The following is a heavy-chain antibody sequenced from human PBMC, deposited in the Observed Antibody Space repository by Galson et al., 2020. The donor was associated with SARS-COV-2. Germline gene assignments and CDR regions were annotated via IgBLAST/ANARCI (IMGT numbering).Heavy chain of an antibody. CDR2: IPPIFGTA. D-gene: IGHD4-17*01. Sequence: SVKVSCKASGDTFTNYAMNWVRQAPGQGLEWMGGIPPIFGTANYAQKFQGRVTITADESTSTGYMELSSLRSEDTAVYYCARSTGYGGNPGISPAARYYYYYYAMDVWGQGTTVTVSS. CDR1: GDTFTNYA. J-gene: IGHJ6*02. V-gene: IGHV1-69*13. CDR3: ARSTGYGGNPGISPAARYYYYYYAMDV.